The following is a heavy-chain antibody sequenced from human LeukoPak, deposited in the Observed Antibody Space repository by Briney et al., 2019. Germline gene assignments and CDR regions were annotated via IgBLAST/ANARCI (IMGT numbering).Heavy chain of an antibody. Sequence: GGSLRLSCAASGFIFDDYGMSWVRQAPGKGLEWVSAISGSGGSTYYADSVKGRFTISRDNSKNTLYLQMNSLRAEDTAVYYCAKDPESYQLLSSNWFDPWGQGTLVTVSS. CDR3: AKDPESYQLLSSNWFDP. V-gene: IGHV3-23*01. D-gene: IGHD2-2*01. CDR2: ISGSGGST. CDR1: GFIFDDYG. J-gene: IGHJ5*02.